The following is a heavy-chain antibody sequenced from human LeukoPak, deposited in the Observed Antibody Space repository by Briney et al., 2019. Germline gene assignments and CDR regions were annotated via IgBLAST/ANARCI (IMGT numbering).Heavy chain of an antibody. CDR3: ARDRPARYYYYYTDV. Sequence: GASVKVSCKASGGTFSSYAISWVRQAPGQGLEWMGGIIPIFGTANYAQKFQGRVTITTDESTSTAYMELSSLRSEDTAVYYCARDRPARYYYYYTDVWGKGTTVTVSS. V-gene: IGHV1-69*05. J-gene: IGHJ6*03. CDR1: GGTFSSYA. D-gene: IGHD2-2*01. CDR2: IIPIFGTA.